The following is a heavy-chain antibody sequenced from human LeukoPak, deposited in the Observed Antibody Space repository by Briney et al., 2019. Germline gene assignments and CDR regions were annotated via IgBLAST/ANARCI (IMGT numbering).Heavy chain of an antibody. CDR1: GFTSSSYA. CDR3: AKDLVVVVAGYYYMDV. J-gene: IGHJ6*03. CDR2: ISGSGGST. D-gene: IGHD2-15*01. V-gene: IGHV3-23*01. Sequence: GGSLRLSCAASGFTSSSYAMSWVRQAPGKGLEWVSAISGSGGSTYYADSVKGRFTISRDNSKNTLYLQMNSLRAEDTAVYYCAKDLVVVVAGYYYMDVWGKGTTVTVSS.